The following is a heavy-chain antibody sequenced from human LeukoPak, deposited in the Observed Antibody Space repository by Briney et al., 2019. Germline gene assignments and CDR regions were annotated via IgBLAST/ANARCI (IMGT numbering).Heavy chain of an antibody. CDR1: GVTVSSYY. CDR2: IYTSGSN. J-gene: IGHJ4*02. V-gene: IGHV4-4*07. Sequence: SETLSLTCTVSGVTVSSYYWSWLRQAPGKGLEWMRRIYTSGSNNYNPSLKKRVTISLDTTKNQFSLKLSSARDADTAVYYSAREGWFGGSTLFDTWGQGTLVTVSS. CDR3: AREGWFGGSTLFDT. D-gene: IGHD3-10*01.